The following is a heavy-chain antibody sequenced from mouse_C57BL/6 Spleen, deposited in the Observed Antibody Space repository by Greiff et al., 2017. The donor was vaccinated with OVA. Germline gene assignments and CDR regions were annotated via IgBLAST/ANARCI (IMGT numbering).Heavy chain of an antibody. Sequence: EVHLVESGGDLVKPGGSLKLSCAASGFTFSSYGMSWVRQTPDKRLEWVATISSGGSYTYYPDSVKGRFTISRDNAKNTLYLQMSSLKSEDTAMYYCARHYYGSSYWYCDVWGTGTTVTVSS. CDR1: GFTFSSYG. J-gene: IGHJ1*03. CDR3: ARHYYGSSYWYCDV. V-gene: IGHV5-6*01. CDR2: ISSGGSYT. D-gene: IGHD1-1*01.